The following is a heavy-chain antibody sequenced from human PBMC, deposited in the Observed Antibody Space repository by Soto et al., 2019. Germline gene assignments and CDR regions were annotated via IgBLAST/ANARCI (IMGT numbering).Heavy chain of an antibody. V-gene: IGHV1-46*03. CDR3: ARFRVWESPGGHDAFDI. D-gene: IGHD1-26*01. CDR1: GYTFTSYY. Sequence: ASVKVSCKASGYTFTSYYMHWVRQAPGQGLEWMGIINPSGGSTSCAQKFQGRVTMTRDTSTSTVYMELSSLRSEDTAVYYCARFRVWESPGGHDAFDIWGQGTMVTVSS. CDR2: INPSGGST. J-gene: IGHJ3*02.